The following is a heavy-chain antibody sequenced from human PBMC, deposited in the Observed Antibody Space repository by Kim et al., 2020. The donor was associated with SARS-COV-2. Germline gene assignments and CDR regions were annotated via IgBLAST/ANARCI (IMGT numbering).Heavy chain of an antibody. D-gene: IGHD1-1*01. Sequence: SRVTISVDTSKNQFSLKLSSVTAADTAVYYCARRVEMATTYYYYYYGMDVWGQGTTVTVSS. CDR3: ARRVEMATTYYYYYYGMDV. V-gene: IGHV4-59*01. J-gene: IGHJ6*02.